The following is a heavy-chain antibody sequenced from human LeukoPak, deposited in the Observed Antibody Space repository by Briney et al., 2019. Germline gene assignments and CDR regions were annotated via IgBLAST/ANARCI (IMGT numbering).Heavy chain of an antibody. D-gene: IGHD6-13*01. CDR2: IAIDGRDK. J-gene: IGHJ4*02. CDR3: VKDMKIKAAGYYFDY. CDR1: GFTFSDYG. Sequence: GGSLRLSCAASGFTFSDYGMHWVRQAPGKGLEWVAVIAIDGRDKKYADSVRGRFTISRDNSKNTVYLQMNSLRAEDTAVFYCVKDMKIKAAGYYFDYWGQGTLVTVSS. V-gene: IGHV3-30*18.